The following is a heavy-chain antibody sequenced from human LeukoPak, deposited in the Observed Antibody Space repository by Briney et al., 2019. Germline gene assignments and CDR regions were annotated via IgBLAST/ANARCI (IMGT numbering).Heavy chain of an antibody. D-gene: IGHD6-19*01. V-gene: IGHV3-21*01. Sequence: GGSLRLSCAVSGFTISTYSMSWVRQARGKGLEWVSSISGSRSDIYYADSVKGRFTISSDNAKNSLYLQMNSLRAEDTAVYYCARGPGIAVAPLQHWGQGTLVTVSS. CDR3: ARGPGIAVAPLQH. CDR2: ISGSRSDI. J-gene: IGHJ1*01. CDR1: GFTISTYS.